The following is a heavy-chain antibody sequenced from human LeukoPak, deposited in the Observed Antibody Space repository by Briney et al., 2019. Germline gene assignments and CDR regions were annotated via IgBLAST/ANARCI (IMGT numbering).Heavy chain of an antibody. V-gene: IGHV1-2*02. CDR3: AKGRVVAGSKSLTYHWLDP. CDR1: GYTFTGYY. CDR2: INPNSGGA. D-gene: IGHD6-19*01. Sequence: ASVKVSCKASGYTFTGYYIHWVRQAPGQGLEWVGWINPNSGGAKYAQKFQDRVTMTRDTSVSTAYMGLSRLRSDDTAVYYCAKGRVVAGSKSLTYHWLDPWGQGTLVTVSS. J-gene: IGHJ5*02.